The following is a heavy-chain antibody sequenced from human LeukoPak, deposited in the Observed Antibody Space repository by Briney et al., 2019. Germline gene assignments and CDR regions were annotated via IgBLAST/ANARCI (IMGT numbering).Heavy chain of an antibody. Sequence: ASVKVSCKASGGTFSSYAISWVRQAPGQGLEWMGGIIPIFGTANYAQKFQGRVTITTDESTSTAYMELSSLRSEDTAVYYCARAYCGGDCSYFDYWGQGTLVTVSS. J-gene: IGHJ4*02. CDR1: GGTFSSYA. CDR2: IIPIFGTA. D-gene: IGHD2-21*02. V-gene: IGHV1-69*05. CDR3: ARAYCGGDCSYFDY.